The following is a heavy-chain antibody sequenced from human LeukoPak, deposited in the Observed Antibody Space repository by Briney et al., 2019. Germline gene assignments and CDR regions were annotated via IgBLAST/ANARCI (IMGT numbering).Heavy chain of an antibody. CDR1: GGSISSSNW. Sequence: SGTLSLTCAVSGGSISSSNWWSWVRQPPGKGPEWIGEIYHSGSTNYNPSLKSRVTISVDKSKNQFSLKLSSVTAADTAVYYCARGNRVVPAAGIDYWGQGTLVTVSS. CDR3: ARGNRVVPAAGIDY. D-gene: IGHD2-2*01. V-gene: IGHV4-4*02. CDR2: IYHSGST. J-gene: IGHJ4*02.